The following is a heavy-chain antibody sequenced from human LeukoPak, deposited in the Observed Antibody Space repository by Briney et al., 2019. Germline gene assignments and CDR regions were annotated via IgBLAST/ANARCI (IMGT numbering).Heavy chain of an antibody. Sequence: ASVKVSCKASGYTFTSYGISWVRQAPGQGLEWMGWISAYNGNTNYAQKLQGRVTMTTDTSTSTAYMELRSLRSDDTAVYYCARDPDTGWTLIAVAGYFDYWGQGTLVTVS. CDR1: GYTFTSYG. CDR2: ISAYNGNT. CDR3: ARDPDTGWTLIAVAGYFDY. J-gene: IGHJ4*02. D-gene: IGHD6-19*01. V-gene: IGHV1-18*01.